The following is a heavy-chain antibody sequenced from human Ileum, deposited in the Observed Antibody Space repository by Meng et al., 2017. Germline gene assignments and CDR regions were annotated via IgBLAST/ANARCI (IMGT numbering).Heavy chain of an antibody. CDR3: TRHVEADSGYFYD. CDR2: ISHSRRT. V-gene: IGHV4-4*02. D-gene: IGHD3-22*01. Sequence: VHLREAGPGVGKPTRALSITCAASTGPSTSDTFLSWVSPPPGKGLRWIGQISHSRRTFYPPSLKSRVTMSVDKSKSQFSLMLTSVTAADTAVYYCTRHVEADSGYFYDWGQGTLVTVSS. CDR1: TGPSTSDTF. J-gene: IGHJ4*02.